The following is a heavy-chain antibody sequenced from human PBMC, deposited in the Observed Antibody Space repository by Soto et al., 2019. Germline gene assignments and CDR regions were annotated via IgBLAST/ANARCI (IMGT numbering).Heavy chain of an antibody. CDR3: ARGGNDYGNWPPYYYYGMDV. D-gene: IGHD4-17*01. J-gene: IGHJ6*02. V-gene: IGHV3-7*01. CDR1: GFTFGSYW. Sequence: GGSLRLSCAASGFTFGSYWMPWVRQAPGKGLEWVAQIKQDGGQKYYVDSVKGRFTISRDNAKTSLYLQMNSLRAEDTSVYFCARGGNDYGNWPPYYYYGMDVWGQGTTVTVSS. CDR2: IKQDGGQK.